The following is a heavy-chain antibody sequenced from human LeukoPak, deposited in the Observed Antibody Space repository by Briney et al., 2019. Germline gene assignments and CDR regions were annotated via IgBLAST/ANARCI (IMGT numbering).Heavy chain of an antibody. Sequence: GGSLRLSCAASGFMVSSTWMHWVRQAPGKGLEWVSYISGTSSLIYYADSVKGRFTISRDNAKNSLYLQMNSLRDEDTAVYYCVRDQFFSFDYWGQGTLVTVSS. J-gene: IGHJ4*02. V-gene: IGHV3-48*02. CDR1: GFMVSSTW. D-gene: IGHD3-3*01. CDR2: ISGTSSLI. CDR3: VRDQFFSFDY.